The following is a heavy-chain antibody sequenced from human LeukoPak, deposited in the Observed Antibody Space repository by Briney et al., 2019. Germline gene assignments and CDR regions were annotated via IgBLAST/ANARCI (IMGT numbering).Heavy chain of an antibody. D-gene: IGHD2-21*01. Sequence: GGSLGLSCVGSGITFSSYWMNWVRQAPGKGLEWVAIIKQDGSETQYVDSVKGRLTISRDNAQNSLYLQINNLRAEDTAVYYCAGGQGYLIELWGQGTLVTVSS. J-gene: IGHJ4*02. V-gene: IGHV3-7*01. CDR3: AGGQGYLIEL. CDR1: GITFSSYW. CDR2: IKQDGSET.